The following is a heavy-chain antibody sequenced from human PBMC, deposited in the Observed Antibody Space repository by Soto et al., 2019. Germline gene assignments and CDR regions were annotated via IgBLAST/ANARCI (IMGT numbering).Heavy chain of an antibody. CDR2: INPNSGGT. CDR3: ARDRLVRGDYYGMDV. V-gene: IGHV1-2*04. D-gene: IGHD3-10*01. CDR1: GYTFTGYY. Sequence: ASVKVSCKASGYTFTGYYMHWVRRARGQGLEWMGWINPNSGGTNYAQKFQGWVTMTRDTSISTAYMELSRLRSDDTAVYYCARDRLVRGDYYGMDVWGQGTTVTVSS. J-gene: IGHJ6*02.